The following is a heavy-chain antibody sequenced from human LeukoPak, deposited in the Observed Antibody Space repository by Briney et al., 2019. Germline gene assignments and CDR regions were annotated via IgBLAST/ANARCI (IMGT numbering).Heavy chain of an antibody. V-gene: IGHV4-34*01. D-gene: IGHD2-2*01. CDR3: ARGRDCSSTSCYDGYYYYMDV. J-gene: IGHJ6*03. CDR1: GGSFSGYY. CDR2: INHSGST. Sequence: SETLSLTCAVYGGSFSGYYWSWIRQPPGKGLEWIGEINHSGSTNYNPSLKSRVTISVDTSKNQFSLKLSSVTAADTAVYYCARGRDCSSTSCYDGYYYYMDVWGKGTTVTVSS.